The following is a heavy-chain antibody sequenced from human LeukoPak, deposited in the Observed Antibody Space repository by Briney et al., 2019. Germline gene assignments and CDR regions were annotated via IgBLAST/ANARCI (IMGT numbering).Heavy chain of an antibody. CDR3: ARDRWAFDI. CDR2: IKQDGTEK. CDR1: GFTFSSYW. D-gene: IGHD4-23*01. J-gene: IGHJ3*02. V-gene: IGHV3-7*01. Sequence: GGSLRLSCAASGFTFSSYWMSWVRQAPGKGLEWVANIKQDGTEKNYVDSVKGRFTISRDNSKNTLYLQMNSLRVEDTAVYYCARDRWAFDIWGQGTMVTVSS.